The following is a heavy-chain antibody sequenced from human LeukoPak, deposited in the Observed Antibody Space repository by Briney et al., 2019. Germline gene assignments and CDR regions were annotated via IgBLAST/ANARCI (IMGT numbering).Heavy chain of an antibody. CDR1: GFTFSSYA. CDR2: ICSNDNNT. CDR3: ARGTSSSCYSAPNY. V-gene: IGHV3-23*01. J-gene: IGHJ4*02. Sequence: GGSLRLSCAASGFTFSSYAMNWVRQAPGKGLEWVSAICSNDNNTYYANSVKGRFTISRDNSKNTLSLQLNSLRAEDTAVYYCARGTSSSCYSAPNYWGQGTLVTVSS. D-gene: IGHD2-15*01.